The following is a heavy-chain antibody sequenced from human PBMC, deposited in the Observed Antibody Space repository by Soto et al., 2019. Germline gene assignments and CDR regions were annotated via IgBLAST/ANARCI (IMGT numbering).Heavy chain of an antibody. D-gene: IGHD6-13*01. CDR1: GDSINNSHW. V-gene: IGHV4-4*02. Sequence: QVQLQESGPGLVQPSGTLSLTCAVSGDSINNSHWWSWVRQTPGKGLEWIGETYHSGTTNYNPSLKTRLTISIDKSKNQFSLKMNAVTAAGTAVYYCAREVNSSPARGPNWFDPWGQGTLVTVSS. J-gene: IGHJ5*02. CDR2: TYHSGTT. CDR3: AREVNSSPARGPNWFDP.